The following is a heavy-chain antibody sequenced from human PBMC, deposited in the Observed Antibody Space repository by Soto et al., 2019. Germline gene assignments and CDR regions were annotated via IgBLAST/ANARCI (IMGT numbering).Heavy chain of an antibody. J-gene: IGHJ4*02. Sequence: GGSLRLCCAASGFTFTRYSMNWVRQAPGKGLEWVSSISSTTNYIYYGDSMKGRFTISRDNAKNSLYLEMNSLRAEDTAVYYCARVRGYYDSSGFDYWGQGTLVTVSS. D-gene: IGHD3-22*01. V-gene: IGHV3-21*04. CDR1: GFTFTRYS. CDR3: ARVRGYYDSSGFDY. CDR2: ISSTTNYI.